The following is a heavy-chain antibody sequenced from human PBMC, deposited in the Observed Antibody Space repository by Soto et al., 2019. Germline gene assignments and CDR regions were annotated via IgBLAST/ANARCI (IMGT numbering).Heavy chain of an antibody. CDR3: AKLSDSSGWGIDY. CDR2: ISGAGGTT. J-gene: IGHJ4*02. V-gene: IGHV3-23*01. CDR1: GFTFGLYA. D-gene: IGHD6-19*01. Sequence: EVQLLESGGGLVQPRGSLRLSCAASGFTFGLYAMNWVRQAPGKGLEWVSAISGAGGTTYYADSAKGRFTISRDNSKDTLYLQMNSLRAEDTAVYYCAKLSDSSGWGIDYWGQGTLVTVSS.